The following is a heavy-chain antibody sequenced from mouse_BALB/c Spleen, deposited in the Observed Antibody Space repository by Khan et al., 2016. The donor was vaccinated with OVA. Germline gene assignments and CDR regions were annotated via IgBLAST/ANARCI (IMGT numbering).Heavy chain of an antibody. CDR2: ISTYYGDT. CDR1: GYTFTDFA. CDR3: ARGGGHCRFAY. V-gene: IGHV1S137*01. J-gene: IGHJ3*01. Sequence: QVQLKQSGAELVRPGVSVKISCKGSGYTFTDFAMHWVKQSHAKSLEWIGVISTYYGDTNYNQNFKGKATMTVDKSSSTAYMELARLTSEDSAIYYCARGGGHCRFAYWGQGTLVTVSA. D-gene: IGHD1-1*02.